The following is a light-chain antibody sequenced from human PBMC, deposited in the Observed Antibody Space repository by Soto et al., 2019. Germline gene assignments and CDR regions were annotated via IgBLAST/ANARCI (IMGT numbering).Light chain of an antibody. Sequence: VLTQSPATLPLSPGERATLSCRTSQSVGSSLAWYQQKPGQPPSLLIYESSNRATGIPGRFSGSGSGTDFTLAISSLEPADFAVYDCQQRSLLFTVGGGTKVDSK. V-gene: IGKV3-11*01. CDR2: ESS. CDR3: QQRSLLFT. J-gene: IGKJ4*01. CDR1: QSVGSS.